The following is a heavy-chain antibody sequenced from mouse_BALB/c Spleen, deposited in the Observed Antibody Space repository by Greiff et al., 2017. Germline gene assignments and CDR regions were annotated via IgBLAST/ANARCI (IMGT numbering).Heavy chain of an antibody. CDR2: ISSGGST. CDR3: TRDRDGNYLAWFAY. CDR1: GFTFSSYA. J-gene: IGHJ3*01. D-gene: IGHD2-1*01. V-gene: IGHV5-6-5*01. Sequence: EVQGVESGGGLVKPGGSLKLSCAASGFTFSSYAMSWVRQTPEKRLEWVASISSGGSTYYPDSVKGRFTISRDNARNILYLQMSSLKSEDTAMYYCTRDRDGNYLAWFAYWGQGTLVTVSA.